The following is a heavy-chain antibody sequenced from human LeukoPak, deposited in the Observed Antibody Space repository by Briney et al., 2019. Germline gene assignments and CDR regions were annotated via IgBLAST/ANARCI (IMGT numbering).Heavy chain of an antibody. CDR3: ARDRLSASGNYYTSFDY. CDR1: GYSLTGCY. V-gene: IGHV1-2*02. D-gene: IGHD3-10*01. Sequence: GASVKVSCKASGYSLTGCYMHWVRQAPDQGLEWMGWINPKNGDTNYGQKFQGRVTLTRDTSISTAYMELSRLRSDDTAMYYCARDRLSASGNYYTSFDYWGQGTLVTVSS. J-gene: IGHJ4*02. CDR2: INPKNGDT.